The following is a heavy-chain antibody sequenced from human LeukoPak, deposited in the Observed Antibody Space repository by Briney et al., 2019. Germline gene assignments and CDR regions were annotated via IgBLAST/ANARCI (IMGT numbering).Heavy chain of an antibody. CDR1: GFTFSSYS. Sequence: GGSLRLSCAASGFTFSSYSMNWVRQAPGKGLVWVSRINSDGSSTSYADSVKGRFAISRDNAKNTLYLQMNSLRAEDTAVYYCARVRCSSTSCYYMDVWGKGTTVTVSS. V-gene: IGHV3-74*01. CDR2: INSDGSST. D-gene: IGHD2-2*01. CDR3: ARVRCSSTSCYYMDV. J-gene: IGHJ6*03.